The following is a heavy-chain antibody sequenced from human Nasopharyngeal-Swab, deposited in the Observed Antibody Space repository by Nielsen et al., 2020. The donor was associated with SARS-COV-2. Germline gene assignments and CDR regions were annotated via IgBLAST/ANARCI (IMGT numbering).Heavy chain of an antibody. V-gene: IGHV3-15*01. Sequence: GESLKISCAASGFTFSNAWMSWVRQAPGNGLEWVGRIKSKTDGGTTDYAAPVKGRFTISRDDSKNTLYLQMNSLKTEDTAVYYCTTGYNWTSFLDYWGQGTLVTVSS. CDR3: TTGYNWTSFLDY. J-gene: IGHJ4*02. CDR1: GFTFSNAW. D-gene: IGHD1-20*01. CDR2: IKSKTDGGTT.